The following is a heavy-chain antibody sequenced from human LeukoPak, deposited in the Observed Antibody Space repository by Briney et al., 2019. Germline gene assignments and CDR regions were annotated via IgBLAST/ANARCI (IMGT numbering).Heavy chain of an antibody. D-gene: IGHD6-13*01. Sequence: SETLSLTCTVSGGSISSYYWSWIRQPPGKGLGWIGYIYYSGSTNYNPSLKSRVTISVDTSKNQFSLKLSSVTAADTAVYYCATGIAAAVGSAPDAFDIWGQGTMVTVSS. J-gene: IGHJ3*02. CDR1: GGSISSYY. CDR3: ATGIAAAVGSAPDAFDI. CDR2: IYYSGST. V-gene: IGHV4-59*08.